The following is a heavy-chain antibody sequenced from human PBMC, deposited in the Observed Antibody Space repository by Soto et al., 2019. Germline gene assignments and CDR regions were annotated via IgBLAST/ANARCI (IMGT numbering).Heavy chain of an antibody. V-gene: IGHV2-5*02. CDR2: IYWDDDK. D-gene: IGHD2-2*01. J-gene: IGHJ4*02. CDR3: AHSRAYCISTSCYLDRFDY. CDR1: GFSLSTSGVG. Sequence: QITLKESGPPLVKPTQTLTLTCTFSGFSLSTSGVGVGWIRQPPGKALEWLALIYWDDDKRYSPSLKSRLTSAKDTXXNXVXXTMTNMDTVDTATYYCAHSRAYCISTSCYLDRFDYWGQGTLVTVSS.